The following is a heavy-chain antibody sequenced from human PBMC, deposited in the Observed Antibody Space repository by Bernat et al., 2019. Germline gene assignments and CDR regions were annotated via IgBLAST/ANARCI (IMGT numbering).Heavy chain of an antibody. Sequence: QVQLQQWGAGLLKPSETLSLTCAVYGGSFSGYYWSWIRQPPGKGLEWIGEINHSGSTNYNPSLKSRVTISVDTSKNQFSLKLSSVTAADTAVYYCARRPPTVTTSPLPFDPWGQGTLVTVSS. V-gene: IGHV4-34*01. CDR3: ARRPPTVTTSPLPFDP. CDR2: INHSGST. D-gene: IGHD4-17*01. CDR1: GGSFSGYY. J-gene: IGHJ5*02.